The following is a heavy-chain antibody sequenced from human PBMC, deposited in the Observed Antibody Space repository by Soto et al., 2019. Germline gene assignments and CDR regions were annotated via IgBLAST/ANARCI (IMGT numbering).Heavy chain of an antibody. V-gene: IGHV1-69*04. CDR2: IIPILGIA. D-gene: IGHD3-10*01. J-gene: IGHJ5*02. CDR1: GGTFSSYT. Sequence: SVKVSCKASGGTFSSYTISWVRQAPGQGLEWMGRIIPILGIANYAQKFQGRVTITADKSTSTAYMELSSLRSEDTAVYYCARDSHPRSYGSGSFNWFDPWGQGTLVTVSS. CDR3: ARDSHPRSYGSGSFNWFDP.